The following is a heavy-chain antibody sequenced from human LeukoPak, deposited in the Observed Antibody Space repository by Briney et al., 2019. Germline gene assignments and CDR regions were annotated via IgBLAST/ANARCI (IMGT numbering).Heavy chain of an antibody. CDR1: GYTFTGYS. CDR2: INPNSGGT. CDR3: ARDAPRHGMDV. Sequence: ASVKLSCTASGYTFTGYSMHWVRQAPGQGLEWMASINPNSGGTNYAHTVKGRVTMTRDKSISTAYMELSRLRSDDTAVYYCARDAPRHGMDVWGQGTTVTVSS. J-gene: IGHJ6*02. V-gene: IGHV1-2*02.